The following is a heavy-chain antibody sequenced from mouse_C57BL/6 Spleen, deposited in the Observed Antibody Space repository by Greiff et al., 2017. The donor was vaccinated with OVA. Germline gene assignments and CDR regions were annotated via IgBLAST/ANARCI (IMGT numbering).Heavy chain of an antibody. CDR3: ASYDYDDFPYAMDY. Sequence: VQLQQSGPGLVQPSQCLTITCTVSGFSFTSYGVHWVRQSPGKGLEWLGVIWRGGSTDYYAAFMSRLGITKDNSKSQVFFKMNSLQADDTAIYYCASYDYDDFPYAMDYWGQGTSVTVSS. V-gene: IGHV2-5*01. D-gene: IGHD2-4*01. J-gene: IGHJ4*01. CDR2: IWRGGST. CDR1: GFSFTSYG.